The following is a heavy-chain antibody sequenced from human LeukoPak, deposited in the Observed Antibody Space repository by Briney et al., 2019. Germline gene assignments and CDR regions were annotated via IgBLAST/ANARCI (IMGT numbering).Heavy chain of an antibody. CDR3: ASLKEGGVAHWFDP. V-gene: IGHV4-39*01. CDR2: IYYSGAT. Sequence: SETLSLTCTVSGGSISNDNYYWGWIRQPPGKGLEWIGNIYYSGATYYNPSLKSRVTISVDMSKNQFSLKLSFVTAADMAVYYCASLKEGGVAHWFDPWGQGALVTVSS. D-gene: IGHD3-3*01. J-gene: IGHJ5*02. CDR1: GGSISNDNYY.